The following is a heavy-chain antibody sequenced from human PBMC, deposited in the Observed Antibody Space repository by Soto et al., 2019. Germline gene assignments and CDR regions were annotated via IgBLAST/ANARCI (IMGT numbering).Heavy chain of an antibody. J-gene: IGHJ3*02. CDR1: AGSFSHYY. CDR3: ARGGSSDWQVALDI. V-gene: IGHV4-34*01. Sequence: SETLSLTCAVYAGSFSHYYWNWIRQSPGKGLEWIGKIKHSGSSNYNPSLRSRVSISVDMSKNQSSLRLTSVTAADTAVYYCARGGSSDWQVALDIWGQGTMVTVSS. D-gene: IGHD6-19*01. CDR2: IKHSGSS.